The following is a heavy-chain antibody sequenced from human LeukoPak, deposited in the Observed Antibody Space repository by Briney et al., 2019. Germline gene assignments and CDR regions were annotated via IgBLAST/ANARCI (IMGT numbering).Heavy chain of an antibody. Sequence: GASVKVSCKTSGYTFTDYSIHWVRQAPGQGLEWMGWINPNSGGINYAQKFQDRVTMTTDTSISTVYMELTSLKSDDTAVYYCARVPSLYGSGSYYVDIDYWGQGTLVTVSS. CDR2: INPNSGGI. D-gene: IGHD3-10*01. V-gene: IGHV1-2*02. CDR3: ARVPSLYGSGSYYVDIDY. CDR1: GYTFTDYS. J-gene: IGHJ4*02.